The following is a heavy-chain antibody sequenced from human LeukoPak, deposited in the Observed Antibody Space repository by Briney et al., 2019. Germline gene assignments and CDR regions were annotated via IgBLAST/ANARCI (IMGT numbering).Heavy chain of an antibody. J-gene: IGHJ4*02. D-gene: IGHD6-13*01. Sequence: ASVKVSCKASGYTFTGYDMHWVRQAPGQGLEWMGWISAYNGNTNYAQKLQGRVTMTTDTSTSTAYVELRSLRSDDTAVYYCARARSSWSENDYWGQGTLVTVSS. CDR1: GYTFTGYD. V-gene: IGHV1-18*04. CDR2: ISAYNGNT. CDR3: ARARSSWSENDY.